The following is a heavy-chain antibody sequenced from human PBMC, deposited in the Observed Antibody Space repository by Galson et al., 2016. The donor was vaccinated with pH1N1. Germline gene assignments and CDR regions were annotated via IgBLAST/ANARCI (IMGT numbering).Heavy chain of an antibody. CDR1: GFAFSNSG. Sequence: SLRLSCAASGFAFSNSGMHWVRQAPGQGLEWVALIWYDGSNKYYADSVKGRFTISRDNSKDTLYLQMNSLRAEDTAVYYCARGDYGDYVGEFDYWGQGTLVTVSS. D-gene: IGHD4-17*01. V-gene: IGHV3-33*01. J-gene: IGHJ4*02. CDR2: IWYDGSNK. CDR3: ARGDYGDYVGEFDY.